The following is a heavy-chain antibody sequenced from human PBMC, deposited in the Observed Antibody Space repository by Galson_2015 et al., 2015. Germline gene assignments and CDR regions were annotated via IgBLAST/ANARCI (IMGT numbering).Heavy chain of an antibody. D-gene: IGHD2-15*01. Sequence: SLRLSCAASGFTFSSYWMSWVRQAPGKGLEWVANIKQDGSEKYYVDSVKGRFTISRDNAENSLYLQMNSLRAEDTAVYYCARDFGGYCSGGSCYGTHYDYWGQGTLVTVSS. CDR1: GFTFSSYW. CDR3: ARDFGGYCSGGSCYGTHYDY. V-gene: IGHV3-7*01. CDR2: IKQDGSEK. J-gene: IGHJ4*02.